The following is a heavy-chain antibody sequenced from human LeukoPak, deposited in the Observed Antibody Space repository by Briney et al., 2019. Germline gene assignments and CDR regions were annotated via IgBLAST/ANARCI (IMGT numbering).Heavy chain of an antibody. CDR3: AKRPSDYGDYVSYFDY. Sequence: GGSLRLSCAASGFSFISYGMHWVRQAPGKGLEWVGVISDDGRREDYADSVKGRFTISRDNSKDTLYLQMNSLRAEDTAVYYCAKRPSDYGDYVSYFDYWGQGTLSPSPQ. CDR2: ISDDGRRE. V-gene: IGHV3-30*18. D-gene: IGHD4-17*01. J-gene: IGHJ4*02. CDR1: GFSFISYG.